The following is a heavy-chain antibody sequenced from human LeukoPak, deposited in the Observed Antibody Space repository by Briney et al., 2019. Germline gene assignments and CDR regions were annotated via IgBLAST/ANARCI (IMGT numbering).Heavy chain of an antibody. D-gene: IGHD3-3*01. CDR1: GGTFSSYA. V-gene: IGHV1-69*13. J-gene: IGHJ3*02. CDR3: ARSRFLEWLLSRYDAFDI. Sequence: GASVKVSCKASGGTFSSYAISWVRQAPGQGLEWMGGIIPIFGTANYAQKFQGRVTITADESTSTAYMELSSLGSEDTAVYYCARSRFLEWLLSRYDAFDIWGQGTMVTVSS. CDR2: IIPIFGTA.